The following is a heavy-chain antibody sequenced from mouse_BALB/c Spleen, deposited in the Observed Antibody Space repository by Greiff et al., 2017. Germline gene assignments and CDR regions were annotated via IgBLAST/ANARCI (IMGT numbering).Heavy chain of an antibody. CDR1: GFTFSSFG. CDR2: ISSGSSTI. CDR3: ARFVGAY. J-gene: IGHJ3*01. Sequence: EVQRVESGGGLVQPGGSRKLSCAASGFTFSSFGMHWVRQAPEKGLEWVAYISSGSSTIYYADTVKGRFTISRDNPKNTLFLQMTSLRSEDTAMYYCARFVGAYWGQGTLVTVSA. V-gene: IGHV5-17*02.